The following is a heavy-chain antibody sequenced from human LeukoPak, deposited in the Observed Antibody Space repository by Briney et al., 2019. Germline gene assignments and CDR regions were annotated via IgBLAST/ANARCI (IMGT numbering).Heavy chain of an antibody. D-gene: IGHD3-9*01. CDR2: ISGSGGST. CDR1: GFTFSRYA. J-gene: IGHJ4*02. CDR3: AKAFALLTGPGDY. V-gene: IGHV3-23*01. Sequence: GGSLRLSCAASGFTFSRYAMSWVRQAPGKGLEWVSAISGSGGSTYYADSVKGRFTISRDNSKNTLYLQMNSLRAEDTAVYYCAKAFALLTGPGDYCGQGTLVTVSS.